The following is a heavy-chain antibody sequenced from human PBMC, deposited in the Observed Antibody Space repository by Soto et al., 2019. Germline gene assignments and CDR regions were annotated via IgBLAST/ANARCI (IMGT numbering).Heavy chain of an antibody. CDR1: GFTFSSYA. CDR2: ISGSGGST. Sequence: GSLRLSCAASGFTFSSYAMSWVRQAPGEGLEWVSGISGSGGSTYYADSVKGRFTISRDNSKNTLYLQMNSLRAEDTAVYYCTKTGTTVTTYYYYYMDVWGKGTTVTVSS. V-gene: IGHV3-23*01. J-gene: IGHJ6*03. CDR3: TKTGTTVTTYYYYYMDV. D-gene: IGHD4-17*01.